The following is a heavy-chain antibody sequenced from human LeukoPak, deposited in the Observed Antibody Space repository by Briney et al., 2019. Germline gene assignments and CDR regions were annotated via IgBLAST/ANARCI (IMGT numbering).Heavy chain of an antibody. Sequence: ASVKVSCKASGYTFTSYYMHWVRQAPGQGLEWMGIINPSGGSTSYAQKFQGRVTMTRDTSTSTVYMELSSLRSEDTAVYYCARTRVVLRSGIAAAGYDAFDIWGQGTMVTVSS. CDR2: INPSGGST. V-gene: IGHV1-46*01. D-gene: IGHD6-13*01. CDR3: ARTRVVLRSGIAAAGYDAFDI. CDR1: GYTFTSYY. J-gene: IGHJ3*02.